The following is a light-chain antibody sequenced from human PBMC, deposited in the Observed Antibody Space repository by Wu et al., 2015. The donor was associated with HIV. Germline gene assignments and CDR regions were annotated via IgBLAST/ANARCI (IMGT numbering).Light chain of an antibody. V-gene: IGKV1-8*01. Sequence: AIRITQSPSSLSASTGDRVTITCRASQGISSYLAWYQQKPGKAPKLLIYAASTLQSGVPSRFSGSGSGTDFTLTISCLQSEDFATYYCQQYYLTELTFGPGTKWIS. CDR1: QGISSY. CDR3: QQYYLTELT. J-gene: IGKJ3*01. CDR2: AAS.